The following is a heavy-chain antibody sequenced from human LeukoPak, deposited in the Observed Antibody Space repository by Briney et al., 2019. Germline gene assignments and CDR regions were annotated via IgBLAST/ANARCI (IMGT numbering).Heavy chain of an antibody. CDR1: GFTFSSYA. CDR3: AKVTPDYYDSSGYWRWFDP. D-gene: IGHD3-22*01. V-gene: IGHV3-23*01. Sequence: GASLRLSCAASGFTFSSYAMSWVRRAPGKGLEWVSAISGSGGSTYYADSVKGRFTISRDNSKNTLYLQMNSLRAEDTAVYYCAKVTPDYYDSSGYWRWFDPWGQGTLVTVSS. J-gene: IGHJ5*02. CDR2: ISGSGGST.